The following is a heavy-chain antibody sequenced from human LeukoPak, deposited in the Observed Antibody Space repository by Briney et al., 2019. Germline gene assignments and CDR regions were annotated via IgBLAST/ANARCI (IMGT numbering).Heavy chain of an antibody. CDR3: ARGATPLAANFDY. Sequence: SVKVSCKASGGTFSSYAISWVRQAPGQGLEWMGVIIPIFGTANYAQKFQGRVTITADESTSTAYMELSSLRSEDTAVYYCARGATPLAANFDYWGQGTLVTVSS. CDR2: IIPIFGTA. J-gene: IGHJ4*02. D-gene: IGHD6-6*01. CDR1: GGTFSSYA. V-gene: IGHV1-69*13.